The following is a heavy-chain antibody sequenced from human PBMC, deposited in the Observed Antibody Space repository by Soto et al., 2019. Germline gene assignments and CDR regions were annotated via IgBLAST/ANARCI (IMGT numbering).Heavy chain of an antibody. CDR3: ARFCGGTDCSPYYYYFYMDV. J-gene: IGHJ6*03. Sequence: GGSLRLSCAASGFTFSSHWMGWVRQAPGKGLEWVATIRQDGSEGYYVDSVKGRFTISRDNAKNSLYLQMNSLRAEDTAIFYCARFCGGTDCSPYYYYFYMDVWGKGTTVTVSS. CDR1: GFTFSSHW. D-gene: IGHD2-21*01. CDR2: IRQDGSEG. V-gene: IGHV3-7*01.